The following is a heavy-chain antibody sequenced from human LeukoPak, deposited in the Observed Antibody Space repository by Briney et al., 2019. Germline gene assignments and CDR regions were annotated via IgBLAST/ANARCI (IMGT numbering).Heavy chain of an antibody. CDR2: MNPNSGNT. J-gene: IGHJ6*03. V-gene: IGHV1-8*01. D-gene: IGHD6-19*01. CDR3: ARGDSSGWYFYYYYYMDV. CDR1: GYTFTSYD. Sequence: GASVKVSCKASGYTFTSYDINWVRQATGQGLEWMGWMNPNSGNTGYAQKFQGRVTMTRNTSISTAYMELSSLRSEDTAVYYCARGDSSGWYFYYYYYMDVWGKGTTVTISS.